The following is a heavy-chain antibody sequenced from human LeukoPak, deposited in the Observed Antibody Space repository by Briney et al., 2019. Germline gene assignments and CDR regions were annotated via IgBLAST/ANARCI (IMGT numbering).Heavy chain of an antibody. CDR3: AKVSTPSWLTQTPTGLDY. D-gene: IGHD6-19*01. CDR1: GFTFSSYA. V-gene: IGHV3-23*01. Sequence: GGSLRLSCAASGFTFSSYAMTWVRQAPGKGLEWVSTISGSGGSTYYADSVKGRFTISRDNSKKMLYLQMNSLRAEDTAVYYCAKVSTPSWLTQTPTGLDYWGQGILVTVSS. J-gene: IGHJ4*02. CDR2: ISGSGGST.